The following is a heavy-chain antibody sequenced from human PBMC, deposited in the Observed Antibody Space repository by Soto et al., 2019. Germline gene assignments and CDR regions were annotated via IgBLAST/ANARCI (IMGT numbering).Heavy chain of an antibody. CDR2: IYSGGST. CDR3: ARGIRGSPGRWP. CDR1: GFTISSNY. Sequence: PGGSLRLSCAASGFTISSNYMSWVRQAPGKGLEWVSVIYSGGSTYYADSVKGRFTISRHNSKNTLYLLMNSLRAEDTAVYYCARGIRGSPGRWPCGQGTLVTVSS. J-gene: IGHJ5*02. V-gene: IGHV3-53*04. D-gene: IGHD2-15*01.